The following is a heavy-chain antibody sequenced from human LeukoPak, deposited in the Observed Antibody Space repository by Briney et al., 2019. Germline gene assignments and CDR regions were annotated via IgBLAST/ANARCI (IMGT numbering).Heavy chain of an antibody. CDR1: GDSISFNY. CDR2: IDYSGST. J-gene: IGHJ4*02. V-gene: IGHV4-59*01. D-gene: IGHD1-26*01. CDR3: AKRIGSYWY. Sequence: SETLSLTCTVSGDSISFNYWNWIRQPPGKGLEWIGHIDYSGSTSYNPSLKSRLTISIDTSKDQFSLYLSSVTAADTGVYYCAKRIGSYWYRGQGTLVTVSS.